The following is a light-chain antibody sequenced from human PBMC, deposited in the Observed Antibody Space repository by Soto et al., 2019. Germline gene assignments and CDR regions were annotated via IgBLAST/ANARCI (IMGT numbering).Light chain of an antibody. J-gene: IGKJ1*01. CDR3: QQYHTFWT. CDR1: QTITRW. V-gene: IGKV1-5*01. Sequence: DIQMTQSPSTLSASVGDRVTIACRGNQTITRWLAWYQQKPGKAPKLLIFDASTLESGVPSRFSGSGYGTEFTLTISSLQPEDFATYYCQQYHTFWTFGQGTTVEVK. CDR2: DAS.